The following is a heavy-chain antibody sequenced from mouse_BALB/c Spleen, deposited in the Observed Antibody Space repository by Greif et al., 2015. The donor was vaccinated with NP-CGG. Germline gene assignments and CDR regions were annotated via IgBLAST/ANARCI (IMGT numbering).Heavy chain of an antibody. D-gene: IGHD2-1*01. J-gene: IGHJ2*01. V-gene: IGHV1-7*01. CDR1: GYTFTSYW. CDR3: ARYGNYYFDY. Sequence: VQLQQSGAELAKPGASVKMSCKASGYTFTSYWMHWVKQRPGQGLEWIGYINPSTGYTEYNQKFEDKATLTADKSSSTAYMQLSSLTSEDSAVYYCARYGNYYFDYWGQGTTLTVSS. CDR2: INPSTGYT.